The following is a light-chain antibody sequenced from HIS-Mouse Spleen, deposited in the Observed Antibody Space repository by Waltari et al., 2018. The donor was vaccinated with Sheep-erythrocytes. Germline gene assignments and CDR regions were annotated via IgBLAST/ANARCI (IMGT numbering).Light chain of an antibody. Sequence: IVMTQSPLSLPVTPVEPASISCRSSQSLLHSNGYNYLDWYLQKPGQSPQLLIYLGSNRASGVPDRFSGSGSGTDFTLKISRVEAEDVGVYYCMQALQTTYTFGQGTKLEIK. CDR3: MQALQTTYT. CDR1: QSLLHSNGYNY. V-gene: IGKV2-28*01. J-gene: IGKJ2*01. CDR2: LGS.